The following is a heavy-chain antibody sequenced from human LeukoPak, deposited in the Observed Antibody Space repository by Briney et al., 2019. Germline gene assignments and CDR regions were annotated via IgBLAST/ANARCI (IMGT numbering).Heavy chain of an antibody. Sequence: GGSLRLSCATSGFTFSSYSMNWVRQAPGKGLEWLSYISISNTIYYADSVRGRFTISRDNAKNSLYLQMNSLRAEDTAVYYCARDLHCGGDCYPLTYWGQGTLVTVSS. CDR1: GFTFSSYS. J-gene: IGHJ4*02. D-gene: IGHD2-21*01. CDR2: ISISNTI. V-gene: IGHV3-48*01. CDR3: ARDLHCGGDCYPLTY.